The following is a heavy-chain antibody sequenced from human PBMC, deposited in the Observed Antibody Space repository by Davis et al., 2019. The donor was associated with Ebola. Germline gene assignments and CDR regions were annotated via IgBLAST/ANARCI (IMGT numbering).Heavy chain of an antibody. CDR1: GFTFSSYA. CDR3: ARDPDILTGYSSQYFDY. CDR2: ISYDGSNK. V-gene: IGHV3-30-3*01. J-gene: IGHJ4*02. Sequence: PGGSLRLSCAASGFTFSSYAMHWVRQAPGKGLEWVAVISYDGSNKYYADSVKGRFTISRDNSKNTLYLQMNSLRAEDTAVYYCARDPDILTGYSSQYFDYWGRGTLVTVSS. D-gene: IGHD3-9*01.